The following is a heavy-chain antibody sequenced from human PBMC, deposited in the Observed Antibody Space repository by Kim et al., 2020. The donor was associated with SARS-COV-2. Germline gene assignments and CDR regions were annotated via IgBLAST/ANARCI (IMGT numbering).Heavy chain of an antibody. J-gene: IGHJ4*02. V-gene: IGHV3-11*05. CDR1: GFTFSDYY. Sequence: GGSLRLSCAASGFTFSDYYMSWIRHAPGKGLEWVSYISSSSSYTNYADSVKGRFTISRDNAKNSLYLQMNSLRAEDTAVYYCARDRAVAGTDYWGQGTLVTVSS. D-gene: IGHD6-19*01. CDR2: ISSSSSYT. CDR3: ARDRAVAGTDY.